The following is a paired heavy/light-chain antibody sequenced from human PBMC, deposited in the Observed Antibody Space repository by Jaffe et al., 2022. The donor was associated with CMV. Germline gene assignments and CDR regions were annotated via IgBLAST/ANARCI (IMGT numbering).Light chain of an antibody. CDR2: AAS. V-gene: IGKV1-39*01. Sequence: DIQMTQSPSSLSASVGDRVTITCRTSQNIRRYLNWYSQKPGKAPKVLIYAASSLQSGVPSRFSGSGSGTDFTLTISSLQPEDFATYYCQQSFSTPYTFGQGTRLEMK. CDR1: QNIRRY. J-gene: IGKJ2*01. CDR3: QQSFSTPYT.
Heavy chain of an antibody. D-gene: IGHD3-10*01. J-gene: IGHJ4*02. CDR2: IYWNDDK. CDR3: AHPMNYLGMPVFDF. Sequence: QITLKESGPTLVKPTQTLTLTCTFSGFSLTTSGVGVAWIRQPPGKALEWLALIYWNDDKRYSTSLKSRLTITKDTSKNQVVLTMTNMDPVDTATYYCAHPMNYLGMPVFDFWGQGTLVTVSS. V-gene: IGHV2-5*01. CDR1: GFSLTTSGVG.